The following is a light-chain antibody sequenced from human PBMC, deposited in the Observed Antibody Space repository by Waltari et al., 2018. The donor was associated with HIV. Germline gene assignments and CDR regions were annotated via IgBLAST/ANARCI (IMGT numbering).Light chain of an antibody. J-gene: IGLJ2*01. CDR2: EVS. CDR3: SSYTSSNTLVV. CDR1: SRDVVGYTY. Sequence: QSALTQPASVSGSPGQSITISCTGTSRDVVGYTYVSWYQQHPGKAPKLMIYEVSNRPSGVSNRFSGSKSGNTASLTISGLQAEDEADYYCSSYTSSNTLVVFGGGTKLTVL. V-gene: IGLV2-14*01.